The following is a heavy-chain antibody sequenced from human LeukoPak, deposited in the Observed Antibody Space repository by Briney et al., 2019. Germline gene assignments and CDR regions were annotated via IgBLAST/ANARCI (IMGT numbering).Heavy chain of an antibody. J-gene: IGHJ4*02. V-gene: IGHV1-18*01. CDR1: GYTFTSYG. D-gene: IGHD6-6*01. Sequence: ASVKVSCKASGYTFTSYGISWVRQAPGQGLEWMGWISAYNDNTNYAQKLQGRVTMTTDTSTSTAYMELRSLRSDDTAVYYCARDKEYSSSSGKDYWGQGTLVTVSS. CDR2: ISAYNDNT. CDR3: ARDKEYSSSSGKDY.